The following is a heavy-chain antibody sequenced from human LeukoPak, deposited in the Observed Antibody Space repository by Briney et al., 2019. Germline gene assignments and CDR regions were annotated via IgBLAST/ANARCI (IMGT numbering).Heavy chain of an antibody. D-gene: IGHD3-3*01. CDR2: ITGDGTST. CDR3: AKEEWLLAVYFDY. Sequence: PGGSLRLSCAASGFPFISFGMNWVRPAPGKGLEWVSGITGDGTSTYYADSVKGRFTISRDNSENTVYLQINSLTAEDTAVYYCAKEEWLLAVYFDYWGQGTLVTVSS. CDR1: GFPFISFG. V-gene: IGHV3-23*01. J-gene: IGHJ4*02.